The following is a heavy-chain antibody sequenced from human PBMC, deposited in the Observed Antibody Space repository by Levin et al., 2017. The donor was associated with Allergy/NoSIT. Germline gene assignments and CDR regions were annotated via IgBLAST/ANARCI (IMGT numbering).Heavy chain of an antibody. J-gene: IGHJ4*02. D-gene: IGHD1-7*01. V-gene: IGHV3-21*06. Sequence: GGSLRLSCAASGFDFSIYDMNWVRQAPGKGLEWVSSIISSGSYIYYADSVKGRFTISRDNAKNLLFLQMNSLRAEDTALYYCVRETKTKVPRKYIRFDNWVRGALVSVSS. CDR3: VRETKTKVPRKYIRFDN. CDR2: IISSGSYI. CDR1: GFDFSIYD.